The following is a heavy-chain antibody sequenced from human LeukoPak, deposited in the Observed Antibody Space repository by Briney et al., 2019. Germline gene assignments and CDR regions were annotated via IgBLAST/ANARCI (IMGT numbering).Heavy chain of an antibody. CDR2: IYYSGST. D-gene: IGHD1-26*01. Sequence: PSETLSLTCTVSGGSISSYFWSWIRQPPGKGLEWIGCIYYSGSTNYNPSLKSRVTISVDTSKNQFSLKLSSVTAADTAVYYCARIHSGGHFDYWGQGTLVTVSS. CDR3: ARIHSGGHFDY. V-gene: IGHV4-59*01. J-gene: IGHJ4*02. CDR1: GGSISSYF.